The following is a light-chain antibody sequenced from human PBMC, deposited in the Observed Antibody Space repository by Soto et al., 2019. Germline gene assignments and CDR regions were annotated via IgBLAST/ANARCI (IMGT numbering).Light chain of an antibody. V-gene: IGLV2-14*01. J-gene: IGLJ2*01. Sequence: QSALTQPPSASGSPGQSVTISCTGTSSDVGGYNYVSWYQQHPGKAPKLLIYEVTNRPSGVSNRFSASKSGNTASLTISGLQAEDEADYYCTSYTGTNTVLIGGGTKLTVL. CDR2: EVT. CDR1: SSDVGGYNY. CDR3: TSYTGTNTVL.